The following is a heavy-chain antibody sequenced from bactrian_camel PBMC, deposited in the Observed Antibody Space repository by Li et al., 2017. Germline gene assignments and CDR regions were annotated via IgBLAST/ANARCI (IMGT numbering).Heavy chain of an antibody. CDR1: AYGDTYNC. CDR2: IDSERRT. J-gene: IGHJ4*01. D-gene: IGHD1*01. V-gene: IGHV3S53*01. Sequence: LVESGGGSVQAGRSLRLSCQASAYGDTYNCIAWFRQSPGKKREGVASIDSERRTLYADSVKGRFIISQDTAKTTLYLQMNSLKPEDTAMYYCAADRRGLNTYCEGGGHEPTDFGQGTQVTVS.